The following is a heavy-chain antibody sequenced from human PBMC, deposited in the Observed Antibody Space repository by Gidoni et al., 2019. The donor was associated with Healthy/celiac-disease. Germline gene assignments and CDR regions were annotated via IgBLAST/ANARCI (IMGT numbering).Heavy chain of an antibody. V-gene: IGHV3-48*02. CDR1: GFTFSSYS. Sequence: EVQLVESGGGLVQPGGSLRLSCAASGFTFSSYSMNWVRQAPGKGLEWVSYISSSSSTIYYADSVKGRFTISRDNAKNSLYLQMNSLRDEDTAVYYCARDQTRGYSYGLRNFDYWGQGTLVTVSS. J-gene: IGHJ4*02. CDR3: ARDQTRGYSYGLRNFDY. CDR2: ISSSSSTI. D-gene: IGHD5-18*01.